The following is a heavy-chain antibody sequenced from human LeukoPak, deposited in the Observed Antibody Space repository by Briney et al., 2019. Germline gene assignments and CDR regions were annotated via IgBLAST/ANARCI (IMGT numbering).Heavy chain of an antibody. CDR3: ARGPNKSDGGNSGSAWFDP. CDR1: GYTFTTYD. D-gene: IGHD4-23*01. CDR2: VNPSSGNT. J-gene: IGHJ5*02. Sequence: ASVKVSCEASGYTFTTYDINWVRQATGQGLEWMGWVNPSSGNTGYAQKFQGRVTMTRNTSISTAYMELSSLRSEDTAVYYCARGPNKSDGGNSGSAWFDPWGQGTLVTVSS. V-gene: IGHV1-8*01.